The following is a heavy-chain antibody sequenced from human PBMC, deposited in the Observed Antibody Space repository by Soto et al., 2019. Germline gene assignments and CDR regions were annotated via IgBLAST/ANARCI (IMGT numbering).Heavy chain of an antibody. CDR1: GYTFTSYG. V-gene: IGHV1-18*01. J-gene: IGHJ6*02. D-gene: IGHD2-8*01. CDR2: ISAYNGNT. CDR3: ARIDLRCTNGVCYSTIYGMDV. Sequence: ASVKVSCKASGYTFTSYGISWVRQAPGQGLEWMGWISAYNGNTNYAQKLQGRVTMTTDTSTSTAYMEPRSLRSDDTAVYYCARIDLRCTNGVCYSTIYGMDVWG.